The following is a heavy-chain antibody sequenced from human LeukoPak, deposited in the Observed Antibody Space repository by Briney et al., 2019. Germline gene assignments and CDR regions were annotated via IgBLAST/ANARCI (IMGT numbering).Heavy chain of an antibody. J-gene: IGHJ5*02. CDR3: ARDFPGGQFWFDP. CDR2: INPNSGGT. CDR1: GYTFTGYY. D-gene: IGHD3-10*01. Sequence: ASVKVSCKASGYTFTGYYMHWVRQAPGQGLEWMGWINPNSGGTNYAQKFQGRVTMTRDTSISTAYMELSRLRSDDTAVYYCARDFPGGQFWFDPWGQGTLVTVSS. V-gene: IGHV1-2*02.